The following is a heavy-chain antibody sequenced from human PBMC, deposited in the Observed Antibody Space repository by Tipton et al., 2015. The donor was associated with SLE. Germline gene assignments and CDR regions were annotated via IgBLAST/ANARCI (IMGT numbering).Heavy chain of an antibody. V-gene: IGHV4-61*02. J-gene: IGHJ6*02. CDR3: ARDYYDSSGYYYYGMDV. CDR2: IYTSGST. CDR1: GGSLSSGCYY. Sequence: LRLSCTVSGGSLSSGCYYWSWIRQPAGKGLEWIGRIYTSGSTNYNPSLKSRVTISVDTSKNQFSLKLSSVTAADTAVYYCARDYYDSSGYYYYGMDVWGQGTTVTVSS. D-gene: IGHD3-22*01.